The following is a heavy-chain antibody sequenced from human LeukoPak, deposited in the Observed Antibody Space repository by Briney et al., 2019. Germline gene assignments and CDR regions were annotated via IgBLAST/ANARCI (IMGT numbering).Heavy chain of an antibody. Sequence: PGGSLRLSCAASGFTFSSYEMNWVRQAPGKGLEWVSILYTGGSTYYADSVKGRFTISRDNSKNTLYLQMNSLRAEDTAVYYCASRDYYDSSGYPDAFDIWGQGTMVTVSS. D-gene: IGHD3-22*01. CDR2: LYTGGST. CDR1: GFTFSSYE. V-gene: IGHV3-66*01. CDR3: ASRDYYDSSGYPDAFDI. J-gene: IGHJ3*02.